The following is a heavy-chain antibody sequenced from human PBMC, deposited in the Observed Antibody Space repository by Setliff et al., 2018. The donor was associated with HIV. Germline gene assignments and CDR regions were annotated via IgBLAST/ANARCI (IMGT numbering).Heavy chain of an antibody. Sequence: PGGSLRLSCAASGFTFSSYGMHWVRQAPGKGLEWVANIKQDGTEKYYVDSVKGRFTISRDNAKSSLYLQMSSLRVEDTAVYYCVREWVAGESYWGQGTLVTVSS. V-gene: IGHV3-7*01. CDR3: VREWVAGESY. CDR1: GFTFSSYG. J-gene: IGHJ4*02. CDR2: IKQDGTEK. D-gene: IGHD6-19*01.